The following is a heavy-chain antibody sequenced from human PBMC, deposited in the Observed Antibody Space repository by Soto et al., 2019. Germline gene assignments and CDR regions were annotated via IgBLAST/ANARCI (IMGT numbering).Heavy chain of an antibody. V-gene: IGHV4-4*02. D-gene: IGHD1-7*01. CDR2: IYRTGST. Sequence: ASETLSLTCGVSGGSFTSNNWWTWVRQPPGQGLEWIGEIYRTGSTNYNPSLKSRVTISLDKSENQFSLKVTSLTAADTAVYYCASRDPGTSVDYWGQGTLVTVSS. J-gene: IGHJ4*02. CDR3: ASRDPGTSVDY. CDR1: GGSFTSNNW.